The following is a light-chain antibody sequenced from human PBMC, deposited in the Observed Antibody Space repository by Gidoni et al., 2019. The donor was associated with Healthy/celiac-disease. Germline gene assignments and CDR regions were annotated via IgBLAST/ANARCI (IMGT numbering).Light chain of an antibody. CDR3: QAWDSSTVV. Sequence: YELPQPPSVSVSPGQTASITCPGDKLGDKYACWYQQKPGQSPVLVIYQDSKRPSGIPERFSGSNSGNTATLTISGTQAMDEADYYCQAWDSSTVVFGGGTKLTVL. J-gene: IGLJ2*01. CDR2: QDS. V-gene: IGLV3-1*01. CDR1: KLGDKY.